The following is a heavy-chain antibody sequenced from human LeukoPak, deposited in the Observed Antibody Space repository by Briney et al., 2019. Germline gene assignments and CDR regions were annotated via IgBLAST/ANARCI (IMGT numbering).Heavy chain of an antibody. CDR2: ISSGGGRT. J-gene: IGHJ4*02. CDR1: GFTFSSYA. V-gene: IGHV3-23*01. CDR3: AKFRGSERTVIDC. D-gene: IGHD1-1*01. Sequence: GGSLRLSCAASGFTFSSYAMSWVRQAPGKGLEWVSTISSGGGRTWYADSVKGRFTISRDNSKNTVDVQLNSLRAEDTAVYYCAKFRGSERTVIDCWGQGTLVTVSS.